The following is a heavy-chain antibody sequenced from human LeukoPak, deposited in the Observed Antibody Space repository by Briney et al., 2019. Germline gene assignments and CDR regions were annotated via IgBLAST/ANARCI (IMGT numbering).Heavy chain of an antibody. J-gene: IGHJ4*02. CDR2: IRYDGSNK. V-gene: IGHV3-30*02. CDR3: AKDWGIAAAGTWFDY. Sequence: GGSLRLSCAASGFTFSSYGMHWVRQAPGKGLEWVAFIRYDGSNKYYADSVKGRFTISRDNSKNTLYLQMNSLRAEDTAVYYCAKDWGIAAAGTWFDYWGQGTLVTVSS. CDR1: GFTFSSYG. D-gene: IGHD6-13*01.